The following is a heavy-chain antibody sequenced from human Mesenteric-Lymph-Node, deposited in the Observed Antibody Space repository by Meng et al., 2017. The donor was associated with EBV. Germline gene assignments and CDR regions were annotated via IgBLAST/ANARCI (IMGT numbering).Heavy chain of an antibody. CDR3: ARKESYYGSGSFFFDY. V-gene: IGHV1-8*01. Sequence: QGWVFYAGAEVTKPGASVKVSCKASGYTFTTYDINWVRQAPGQGLEWMGWMNPNTGYSKYEQKFQGRVTMTTNTSISTAYMELSGLSSEDTAVYYCARKESYYGSGSFFFDYWGQGTLVTVSS. D-gene: IGHD3-10*01. J-gene: IGHJ4*02. CDR1: GYTFTTYD. CDR2: MNPNTGYS.